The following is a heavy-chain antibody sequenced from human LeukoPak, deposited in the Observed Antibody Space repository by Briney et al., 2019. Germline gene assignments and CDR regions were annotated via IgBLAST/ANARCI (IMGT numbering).Heavy chain of an antibody. Sequence: GGSLRLSCAASGFSVSSNYMSWVRQAPGKGLEWVSVIYSGGSTYYADPVKGRFTISRDNSKNTVYLQMNSLRAEDTAVYYCARETVEMGTIDWGQGTLVTVSS. CDR3: ARETVEMGTID. V-gene: IGHV3-53*01. CDR1: GFSVSSNY. J-gene: IGHJ4*02. CDR2: IYSGGST. D-gene: IGHD5-24*01.